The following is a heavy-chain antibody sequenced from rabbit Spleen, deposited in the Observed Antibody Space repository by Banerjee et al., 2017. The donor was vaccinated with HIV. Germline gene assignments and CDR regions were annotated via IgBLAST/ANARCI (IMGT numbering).Heavy chain of an antibody. CDR1: GFSFSGSYW. CDR2: IDTSDGDT. CDR3: ARHDSNGDYYPTRLDL. Sequence: QEQLEESGGDLVKPGASLTLTCTASGFSFSGSYWICWVRQAPGKGLEWIACIDTSDGDTDYANWPKGRFTISKTSSTTVTLQMTGLTAADTATYFCARHDSNGDYYPTRLDLWGQGTLVTVS. D-gene: IGHD1-1*01. V-gene: IGHV1S45*01. J-gene: IGHJ3*01.